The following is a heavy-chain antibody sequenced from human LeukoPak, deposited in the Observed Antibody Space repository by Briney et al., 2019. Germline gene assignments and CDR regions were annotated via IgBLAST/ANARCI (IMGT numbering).Heavy chain of an antibody. D-gene: IGHD5-24*01. V-gene: IGHV3-66*02. CDR1: GFTFSSYS. CDR3: ARGAARMVEMGTMISFAY. CDR2: LTTGGST. J-gene: IGHJ4*02. Sequence: GGSLRLSCAASGFTFSSYSMNWVRQAPGKGLEWVSSLTTGGSTFYADSVKGRFTISRDNSKNTLYLQMNSLRAEDTAVYYCARGAARMVEMGTMISFAYWGQGTLVTVSS.